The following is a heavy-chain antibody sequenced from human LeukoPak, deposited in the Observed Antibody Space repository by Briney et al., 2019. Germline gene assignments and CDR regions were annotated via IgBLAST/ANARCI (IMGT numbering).Heavy chain of an antibody. V-gene: IGHV3-48*03. CDR2: ISSSGSTI. CDR1: GFTFSSYE. D-gene: IGHD4-17*01. Sequence: PGGSLRLSSAASGFTFSSYEMNWVRQAPGKGLEWVSYISSSGSTIYYADSVKGRFTISRDNAKNSLYLQMNSLRAEDTAVYYCARDPYYGDYVVWGQGTLVTVSS. J-gene: IGHJ4*02. CDR3: ARDPYYGDYVV.